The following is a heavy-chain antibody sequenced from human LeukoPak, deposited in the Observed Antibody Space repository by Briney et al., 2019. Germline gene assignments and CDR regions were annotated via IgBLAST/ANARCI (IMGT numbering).Heavy chain of an antibody. CDR2: INPNSGGT. CDR3: ARDYYDSSGYLYN. Sequence: ASVKVSCKASGYTFTGYYMHWVRQAPGQGLEWMGWINPNSGGTNYAQKFRGRVTMTRDTSISTAYMELSRLRSDDTAVYYCARDYYDSSGYLYNWGQGTLVTVSS. J-gene: IGHJ4*02. CDR1: GYTFTGYY. D-gene: IGHD3-22*01. V-gene: IGHV1-2*02.